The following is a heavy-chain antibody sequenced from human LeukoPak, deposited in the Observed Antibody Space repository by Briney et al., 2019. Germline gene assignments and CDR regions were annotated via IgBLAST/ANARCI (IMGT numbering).Heavy chain of an antibody. J-gene: IGHJ4*02. Sequence: SETLSLTCAVYGGSFSGYYWSWIRQPPGKGLEWIGEINHSGSTNYNPSLKSRVTISVDTSENQFSLKLSSVTAADTAVYYCARVDYGGKVIDYWGQGTLVTVSS. CDR1: GGSFSGYY. V-gene: IGHV4-34*01. CDR2: INHSGST. CDR3: ARVDYGGKVIDY. D-gene: IGHD4-23*01.